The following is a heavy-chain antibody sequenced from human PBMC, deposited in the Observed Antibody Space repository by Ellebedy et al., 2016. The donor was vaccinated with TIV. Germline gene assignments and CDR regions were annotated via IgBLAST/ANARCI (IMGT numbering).Heavy chain of an antibody. V-gene: IGHV3-23*01. J-gene: IGHJ4*02. Sequence: GGSLRLXCAASGFTFNSYAMSWVRQTPGKGLEWVSAVSGSGDITYFADSVKGRFTISRDNSKNTVHLQMNSLRAEDTAVYYCGKEFIPGAPSLIDYWGQGTLVTVSS. D-gene: IGHD1-26*01. CDR2: VSGSGDIT. CDR3: GKEFIPGAPSLIDY. CDR1: GFTFNSYA.